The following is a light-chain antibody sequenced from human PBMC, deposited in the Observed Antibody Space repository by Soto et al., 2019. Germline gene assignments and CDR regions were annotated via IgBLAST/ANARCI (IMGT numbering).Light chain of an antibody. V-gene: IGKV1-33*01. CDR3: QQYDNLPYT. Sequence: DIQMTQSPSSLSASVGDRVTITCQASQDISNYLNWYQQKPSKAPKLMIYDASNLEAGVPSRFSGSGYGTDFTLTIAGLQPEDIATYYCQQYDNLPYTFGRGTKVEIK. CDR2: DAS. J-gene: IGKJ2*01. CDR1: QDISNY.